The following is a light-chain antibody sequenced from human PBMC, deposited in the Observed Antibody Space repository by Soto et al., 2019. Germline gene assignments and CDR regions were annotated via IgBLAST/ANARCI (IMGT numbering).Light chain of an antibody. CDR3: QQRSNWPHT. J-gene: IGKJ2*01. V-gene: IGKV3-11*01. CDR2: DAS. Sequence: EIVLTQSPATLPLSPGERATLSCRASLSFSSYLAWYQQKPGQAPRLHIYDASNMATGIPARFNGSGSGTGFTRTIRSLEPQDFAGYYCQQRSNWPHTFGQGTTREIK. CDR1: LSFSSY.